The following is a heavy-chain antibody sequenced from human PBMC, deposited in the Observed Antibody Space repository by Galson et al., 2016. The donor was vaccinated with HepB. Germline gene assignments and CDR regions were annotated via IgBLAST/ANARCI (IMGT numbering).Heavy chain of an antibody. CDR2: IVVGTGDT. J-gene: IGHJ6*02. CDR1: GFILSNCA. Sequence: SVKVSCKASGFILSNCALQWVRQARGQRLEWIGEIVVGTGDTNYAQPFRDRISITRDLSMSSVYLELRSLRSEDTALYYCAADTGYTSSWPRGQRYYGMDVWGQGTTVTVSS. V-gene: IGHV1-58*01. D-gene: IGHD6-13*01. CDR3: AADTGYTSSWPRGQRYYGMDV.